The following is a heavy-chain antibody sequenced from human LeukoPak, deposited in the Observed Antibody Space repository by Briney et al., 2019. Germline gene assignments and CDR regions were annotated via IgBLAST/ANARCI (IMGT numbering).Heavy chain of an antibody. CDR1: GGSISSDS. Sequence: SETLSLTCTVSGGSISSDSWTWIRQPPGKGLEWIGNIYYTGSTIDNPSLKSRVTMSVDTSRNRVSLRLTSVTAADTAVYYCAREPNGDYDAFDIWGQGTMVTVSS. V-gene: IGHV4-59*01. J-gene: IGHJ3*02. D-gene: IGHD4-17*01. CDR3: AREPNGDYDAFDI. CDR2: IYYTGST.